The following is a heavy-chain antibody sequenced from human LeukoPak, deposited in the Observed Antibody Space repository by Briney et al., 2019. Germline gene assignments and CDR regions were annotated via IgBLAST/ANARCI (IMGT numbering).Heavy chain of an antibody. V-gene: IGHV4-4*07. CDR1: GGSISSYY. D-gene: IGHD3-3*01. J-gene: IGHJ6*03. CDR3: ARSPYYDFWSGCHEFHYYYYYMDV. Sequence: KPSETLSLTCTVSGGSISSYYWSWIRQPAGKGLEWIGRIYTSGSTNYDPSLKSRVTISVDTSKNQFSLKLSSVTAADTAVYYCARSPYYDFWSGCHEFHYYYYYMDVWGKGTTVTVSS. CDR2: IYTSGST.